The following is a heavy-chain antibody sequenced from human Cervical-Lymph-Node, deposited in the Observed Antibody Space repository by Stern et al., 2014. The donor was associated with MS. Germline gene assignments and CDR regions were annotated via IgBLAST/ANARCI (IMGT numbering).Heavy chain of an antibody. Sequence: EVQLVQSGGGLVQPGGSLRLSCAASGFTFSNYWMHWVRQAPGKGLVWVSRINSDGSSTSYADSVKGRFTISRDNAKNTLYLQMNSLRAEDTAVYYCARGRVSYYYGMDVWGQGTTVTVSS. CDR1: GFTFSNYW. J-gene: IGHJ6*02. CDR2: INSDGSST. D-gene: IGHD2-15*01. V-gene: IGHV3-74*02. CDR3: ARGRVSYYYGMDV.